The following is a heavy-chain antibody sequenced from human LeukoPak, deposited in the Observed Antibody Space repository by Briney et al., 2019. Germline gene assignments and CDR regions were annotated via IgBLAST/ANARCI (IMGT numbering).Heavy chain of an antibody. Sequence: SETLSLTCAVYGGSFSGYYWSWIRQPPGKGLEWIGYIYYSGSTYYNPSLKSRVTISVDTSKNQFSLKLSSVTAADTAVYYCARSPRRAFGGVIVYGMDVWGQGTTVTVSS. D-gene: IGHD3-16*02. CDR1: GGSFSGYY. J-gene: IGHJ6*02. CDR2: IYYSGST. V-gene: IGHV4-30-4*08. CDR3: ARSPRRAFGGVIVYGMDV.